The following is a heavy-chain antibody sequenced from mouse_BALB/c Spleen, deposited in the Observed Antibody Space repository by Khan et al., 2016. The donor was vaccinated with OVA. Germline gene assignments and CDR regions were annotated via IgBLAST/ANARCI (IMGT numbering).Heavy chain of an antibody. CDR1: GDSITSGY. Sequence: EVQLQESGPSLVKPSQSLSLTCSVTGDSITSGYWNSTRRFPGNKLEYMGYISYSDSTFYNPSLKSRISITRDTSKNQYYLQLNSVTTEDTATYXCARWNYRYDGYFDYWGQGTTLTVSS. J-gene: IGHJ2*01. V-gene: IGHV3-8*02. CDR3: ARWNYRYDGYFDY. CDR2: ISYSDST. D-gene: IGHD2-14*01.